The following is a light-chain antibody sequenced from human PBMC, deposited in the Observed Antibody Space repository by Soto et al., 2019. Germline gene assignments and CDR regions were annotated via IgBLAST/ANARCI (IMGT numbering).Light chain of an antibody. CDR2: AAS. V-gene: IGKV1-39*01. J-gene: IGKJ1*01. CDR3: QQSYSTPWT. Sequence: DIQMTQSPSSLSASVGDRVTITCRASQSISTYLNWYQHRPGKAPNLLIYAASSLQSGVPSTFSGSGSGTDFTLTISSLQPEDFATYYCQQSYSTPWTFGQGTKVEIK. CDR1: QSISTY.